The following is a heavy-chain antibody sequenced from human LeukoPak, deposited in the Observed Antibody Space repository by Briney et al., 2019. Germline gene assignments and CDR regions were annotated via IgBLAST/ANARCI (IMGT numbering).Heavy chain of an antibody. Sequence: GGSLRLSCAASGFTVSSTYMSWVRQAPGKGLEWVSVIYKDGKTYYIDSVKGRFTISRDTSKNTLYLQMNSLRVEDTAVYYCASRHCSGGDCYFAGADSFDHWGQGTLVTVSS. CDR3: ASRHCSGGDCYFAGADSFDH. J-gene: IGHJ4*02. D-gene: IGHD2-21*01. CDR1: GFTVSSTY. V-gene: IGHV3-53*01. CDR2: IYKDGKT.